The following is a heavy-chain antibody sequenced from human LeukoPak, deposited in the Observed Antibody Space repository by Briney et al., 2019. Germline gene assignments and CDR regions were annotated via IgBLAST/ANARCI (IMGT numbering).Heavy chain of an antibody. D-gene: IGHD3-22*01. V-gene: IGHV1-2*02. J-gene: IGHJ4*02. CDR2: INPNSGGT. Sequence: GASVKVSCKASGYTFTGYYMHWVRQAPGQGLEWMGWINPNSGGTNYAQKFQGRVTMTRDTSISTAYMELRSLRSDDTAVYYCASSEVYYYDSSVSPPIFDYWGQGTLVTVSS. CDR3: ASSEVYYYDSSVSPPIFDY. CDR1: GYTFTGYY.